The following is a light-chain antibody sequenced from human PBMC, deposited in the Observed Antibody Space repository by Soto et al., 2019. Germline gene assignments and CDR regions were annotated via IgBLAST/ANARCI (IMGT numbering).Light chain of an antibody. J-gene: IGKJ1*01. CDR1: QSVSTN. CDR3: QQYGSSPVT. CDR2: AAS. V-gene: IGKV3-20*01. Sequence: EIVMTQSPATLSLSPGERATLFCRASQSVSTNLAWYQQKPGQAPRVLIYAASSRATGIPDRFSGSGSGTDFTLTISRLEPEDFAVYYCQQYGSSPVTFGQGTKVDIK.